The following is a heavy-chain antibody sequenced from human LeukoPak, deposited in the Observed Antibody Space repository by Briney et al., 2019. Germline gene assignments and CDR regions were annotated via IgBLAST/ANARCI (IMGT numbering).Heavy chain of an antibody. CDR3: AREFVDMVRGAFDY. J-gene: IGHJ4*02. Sequence: SETLSLTCTVSGGSISSYYWSWIRQPAGKGLEWIGRIYTSGSTNYNPSLKSRVTMSVDTSKNQFSLKVSSVTAADTAVYYCAREFVDMVRGAFDYWGQGTLVTVSS. V-gene: IGHV4-4*07. D-gene: IGHD3-10*01. CDR1: GGSISSYY. CDR2: IYTSGST.